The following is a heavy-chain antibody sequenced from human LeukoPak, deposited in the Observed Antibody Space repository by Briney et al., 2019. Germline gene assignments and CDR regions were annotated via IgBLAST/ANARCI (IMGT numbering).Heavy chain of an antibody. D-gene: IGHD3-3*01. CDR1: GFISSDYY. CDR2: INGVGDDG. J-gene: IGHJ5*01. V-gene: IGHV3-74*01. CDR3: VRDWHHYDFDS. Sequence: GGSLRLSCETSGFISSDYYIHWVRQAPGKGLVWVSRINGVGDDGIYADSVKGRFTISRDNAKNTVYLQMNSLRVGDTAVYYRVRDWHHYDFDSWGQGTLVTVSS.